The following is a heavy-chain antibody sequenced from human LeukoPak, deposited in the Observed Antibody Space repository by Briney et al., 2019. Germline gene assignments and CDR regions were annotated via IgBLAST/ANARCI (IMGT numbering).Heavy chain of an antibody. Sequence: PGGSLRLSCAASGFTFSCYAMSWVRQAPGKGLEWVSAISGSGGSTYYADSVKGRFTISRDNSKNTLYLQMNSLRAEDTAVYYCAKCSHYYDILTGYYNGAFDIWGQGTMVTVSS. J-gene: IGHJ3*02. D-gene: IGHD3-9*01. V-gene: IGHV3-23*01. CDR3: AKCSHYYDILTGYYNGAFDI. CDR1: GFTFSCYA. CDR2: ISGSGGST.